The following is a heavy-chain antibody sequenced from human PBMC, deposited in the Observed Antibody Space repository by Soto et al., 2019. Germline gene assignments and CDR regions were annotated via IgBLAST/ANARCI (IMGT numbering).Heavy chain of an antibody. Sequence: SETLSLTCTVSGGSISRYYWSWIRQPPGKGLEWIGEINHSGSTNYNPSLKSRVTISVDTSKNQFSLKLSSVTAADTAVYYCAGTGLDAFDIWGQGTMVTVSS. CDR2: INHSGST. CDR3: AGTGLDAFDI. V-gene: IGHV4-34*01. J-gene: IGHJ3*02. CDR1: GGSISRYY.